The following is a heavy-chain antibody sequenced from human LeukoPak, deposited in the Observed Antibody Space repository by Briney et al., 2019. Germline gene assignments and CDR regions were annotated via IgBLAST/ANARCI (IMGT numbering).Heavy chain of an antibody. CDR3: ARLAGSNYPGAFDI. Sequence: PSETLSLTCTVSGGSISSGGYSWSWIRQPPGKGLEWIGEINHSGSTNYNPSLKSRVTISVDTSKNQFSLKLSSVTAADTAVYYCARLAGSNYPGAFDIWGQGTMVTVSS. CDR1: GGSISSGGYS. D-gene: IGHD4-11*01. J-gene: IGHJ3*02. V-gene: IGHV4-39*07. CDR2: INHSGST.